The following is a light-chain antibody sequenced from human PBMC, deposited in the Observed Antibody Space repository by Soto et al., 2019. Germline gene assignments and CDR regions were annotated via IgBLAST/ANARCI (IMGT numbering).Light chain of an antibody. J-gene: IGKJ5*01. Sequence: THSPWTLSLSPWDSSPLSCRASQSVSSGYLAWYQQKPGQAPRLLIYRASTRATGIPARFSGSGSETEFTLTTSSLQPDDFATYYCQQYHTSSITFGQGTRLEIK. CDR1: QSVSSGY. CDR3: QQYHTSSIT. V-gene: IGKV3D-7*01. CDR2: RAS.